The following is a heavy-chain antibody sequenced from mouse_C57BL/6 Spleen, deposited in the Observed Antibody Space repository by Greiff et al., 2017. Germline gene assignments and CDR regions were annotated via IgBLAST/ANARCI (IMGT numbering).Heavy chain of an antibody. CDR1: GFTFSDYG. V-gene: IGHV5-17*01. D-gene: IGHD1-1*01. CDR3: ARKATTVVALDY. J-gene: IGHJ2*01. CDR2: ISSGSSTI. Sequence: DVKLVESGGGLVKPGGSLKLSCAASGFTFSDYGMHWVRQAPEKGLEWVAYISSGSSTIYYADTVKGRFTISRDNAKNTLCLQMTSLRSEYTAMYYCARKATTVVALDYWGQGTTLTVSS.